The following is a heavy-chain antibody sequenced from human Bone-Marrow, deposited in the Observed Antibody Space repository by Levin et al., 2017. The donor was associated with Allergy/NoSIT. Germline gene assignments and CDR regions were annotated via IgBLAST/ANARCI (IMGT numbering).Heavy chain of an antibody. D-gene: IGHD5-18*01. Sequence: SETLSLTCTVSGGSISSYYWSWIRQPPGKGLEWIGYIYYSGSTNYNPSLKSRVTISVDTSKNQFSLKLSSVTAADTAVYYCARVVDTAMVPDAFDIWGQGTMVTVSS. CDR3: ARVVDTAMVPDAFDI. CDR2: IYYSGST. CDR1: GGSISSYY. J-gene: IGHJ3*02. V-gene: IGHV4-59*01.